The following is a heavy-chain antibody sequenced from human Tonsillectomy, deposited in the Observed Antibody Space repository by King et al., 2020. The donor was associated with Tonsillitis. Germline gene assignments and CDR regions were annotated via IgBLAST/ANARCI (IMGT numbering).Heavy chain of an antibody. V-gene: IGHV4-31*03. Sequence: QLQESGPGLVKPSQTLSPTCTVSGGSISSGGYYWSWIRQHPGKGLEWIGYIYYNGSTYYNPSLKSRVTISVDTSKNQFSLKLSSVTAADTAVYYCARDHWYYDSSGYDAFDIWGQGTMVTVSS. D-gene: IGHD3-22*01. J-gene: IGHJ3*02. CDR1: GGSISSGGYY. CDR3: ARDHWYYDSSGYDAFDI. CDR2: IYYNGST.